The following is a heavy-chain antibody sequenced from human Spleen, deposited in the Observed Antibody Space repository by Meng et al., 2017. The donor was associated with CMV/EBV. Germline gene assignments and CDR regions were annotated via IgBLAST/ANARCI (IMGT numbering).Heavy chain of an antibody. D-gene: IGHD3-3*01. J-gene: IGHJ3*01. CDR3: VRAHDLWTKSAFGF. CDR1: GFTFSTYT. Sequence: LSLTCAASGFTFSTYTMNWVRQAPGKGLEWVSTMSASSGDTYYADSVKGRFTISRDNSENTLFLTMNSLRVNDTAVYYCVRAHDLWTKSAFGFWGQGTLVTVSS. V-gene: IGHV3-21*04. CDR2: MSASSGDT.